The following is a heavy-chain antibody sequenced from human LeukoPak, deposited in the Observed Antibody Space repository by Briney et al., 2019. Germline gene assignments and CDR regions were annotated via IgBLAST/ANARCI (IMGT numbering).Heavy chain of an antibody. D-gene: IGHD5-18*01. J-gene: IGHJ3*02. CDR1: GGSFSGYY. V-gene: IGHV4-34*01. Sequence: SETLSLTCAVYGGSFSGYYWSWIRQPPGKGLEWIGEINHSGSTNYNPSLKSRVTLSVDTSKNQFSLKLSSVTAADTAVYYCARGGHGYRYTRHCAFDIWGQGTMVTVSS. CDR3: ARGGHGYRYTRHCAFDI. CDR2: INHSGST.